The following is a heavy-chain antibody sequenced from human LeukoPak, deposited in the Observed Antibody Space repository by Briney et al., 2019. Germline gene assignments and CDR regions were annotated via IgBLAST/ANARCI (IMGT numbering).Heavy chain of an antibody. J-gene: IGHJ4*02. Sequence: SETLSLTCTVSGGSISSYYWSWIRQPPGKGLEWLGYIYYSGSTNYNPSLKSRVTISVDTSKNQFSLKLSSVTAADTAVYYCAGSVGITMVRGVLLDYWGQGTLVTVSS. CDR1: GGSISSYY. D-gene: IGHD3-10*01. CDR2: IYYSGST. CDR3: AGSVGITMVRGVLLDY. V-gene: IGHV4-59*01.